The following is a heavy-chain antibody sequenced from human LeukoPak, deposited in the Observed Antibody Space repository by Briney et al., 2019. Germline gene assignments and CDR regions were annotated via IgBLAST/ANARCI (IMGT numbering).Heavy chain of an antibody. CDR1: GFTFSSYA. CDR3: ARGTPPRDGYNCCLGAFDI. Sequence: GGSLRLSCAASGFTFSSYAMSWVRQAPGKGLEWVSAISGSGGSTYYADSVKGRFTISRDNSKNTLYLQMNSLRAEDTAVYYCARGTPPRDGYNCCLGAFDIWGQGTMVTVSS. V-gene: IGHV3-23*01. CDR2: ISGSGGST. J-gene: IGHJ3*02. D-gene: IGHD5-24*01.